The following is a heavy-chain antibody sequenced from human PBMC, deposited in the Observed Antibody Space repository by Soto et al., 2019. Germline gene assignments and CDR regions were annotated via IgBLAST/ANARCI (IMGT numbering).Heavy chain of an antibody. J-gene: IGHJ4*02. Sequence: ASVKVSCNTSGHTFSDYGPAWLQQTPGQRPERMGWVSTYNTNTNYAQKFQSRVTMTTDTSTTTTSMELRSLRSDDTSVYYCARELNTDSSAYYSFDYWGQGSLVTVSS. CDR3: ARELNTDSSAYYSFDY. D-gene: IGHD3-22*01. V-gene: IGHV1-18*01. CDR2: VSTYNTNT. CDR1: GHTFSDYG.